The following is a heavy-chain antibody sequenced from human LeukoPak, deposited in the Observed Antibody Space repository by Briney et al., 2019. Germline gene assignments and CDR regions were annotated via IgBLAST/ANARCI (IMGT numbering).Heavy chain of an antibody. V-gene: IGHV3-66*02. CDR1: GFSVSSYY. D-gene: IGHD2-21*01. CDR3: ARAEVIAIFDY. CDR2: IYSGGST. Sequence: GGSLRLSCAASGFSVSSYYMNWVRQAPGKGLEWVSVIYSGGSTYYADSVKGRFTISRDNSKNTLYLQMDSLRTEDTAVYYCARAEVIAIFDYWGHGTLVTVSS. J-gene: IGHJ4*01.